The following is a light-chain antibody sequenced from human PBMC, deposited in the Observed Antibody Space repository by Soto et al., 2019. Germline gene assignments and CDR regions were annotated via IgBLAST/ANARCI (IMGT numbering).Light chain of an antibody. CDR1: QGFGNY. CDR3: QDYNSAPYT. Sequence: DIQMTQSPSSLSASVGDRVTLTCRTSQGFGNYLAWYQQKPGKVPKLLIYSASTLQSGVPYRFSGSGSGTDFTLTISSLEQEDVATYYCQDYNSAPYTFGQGTKLEIK. J-gene: IGKJ2*01. V-gene: IGKV1-27*01. CDR2: SAS.